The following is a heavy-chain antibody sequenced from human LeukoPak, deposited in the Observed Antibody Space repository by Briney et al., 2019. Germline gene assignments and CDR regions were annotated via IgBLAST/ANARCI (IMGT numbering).Heavy chain of an antibody. D-gene: IGHD6-19*01. CDR2: ISGSGGST. Sequence: PGGSLRLSCAASGFSFSDYYMHWVRQAPGKGLEWVSAISGSGGSTYYADSVKGRFTISRDNSKNTLYLQMNSLRAEDTAVYYCGYGWYSFDYWGQGTLVTVSS. CDR1: GFSFSDYY. V-gene: IGHV3-23*01. CDR3: GYGWYSFDY. J-gene: IGHJ4*02.